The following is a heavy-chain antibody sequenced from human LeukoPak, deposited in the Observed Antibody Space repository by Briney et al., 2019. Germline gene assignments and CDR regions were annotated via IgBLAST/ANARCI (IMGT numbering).Heavy chain of an antibody. CDR3: ATWVRDYGSGSLDY. CDR1: GYTLTELS. D-gene: IGHD3-10*01. CDR2: FDPEDGET. Sequence: ASVKVSCKVSGYTLTELSMHWVRQAPGKGLEWMGGFDPEDGETIYAQKFQGRVTMTEDTSTDTAYMELSSLRSEDTAVYHCATWVRDYGSGSLDYWGQGTLVTVSS. J-gene: IGHJ4*02. V-gene: IGHV1-24*01.